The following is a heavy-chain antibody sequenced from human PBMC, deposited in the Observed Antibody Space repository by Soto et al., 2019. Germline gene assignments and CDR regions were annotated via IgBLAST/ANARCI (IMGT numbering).Heavy chain of an antibody. J-gene: IGHJ3*02. CDR1: GGSISSGGYS. CDR2: IYHSGST. CDR3: ARAYYDYGDYVAAFDI. Sequence: QLQLQESGSGLVKPSQTLSLTCAVSGGSISSGGYSWSWIRQPPGKGLEWIGYIYHSGSTYYNPSLKSRVTISVDRSKNQFSLKLSYMTAADKAVYYCARAYYDYGDYVAAFDIWGQGTMVTVSS. D-gene: IGHD4-17*01. V-gene: IGHV4-30-2*01.